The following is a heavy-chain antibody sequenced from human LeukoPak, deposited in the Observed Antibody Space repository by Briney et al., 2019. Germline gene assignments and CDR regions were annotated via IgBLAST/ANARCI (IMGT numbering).Heavy chain of an antibody. V-gene: IGHV3-30*03. Sequence: GGSLRLSCAASGFTFSSYGMHWVRQAPGKGLEWVAVISYDGSNKYYADSVRGRFTISRDNSKNTLYLQMNSLRAEDTAVYYCARDDTGRFDPWGQGALVTVSS. CDR1: GFTFSSYG. CDR3: ARDDTGRFDP. J-gene: IGHJ5*02. CDR2: ISYDGSNK. D-gene: IGHD1-1*01.